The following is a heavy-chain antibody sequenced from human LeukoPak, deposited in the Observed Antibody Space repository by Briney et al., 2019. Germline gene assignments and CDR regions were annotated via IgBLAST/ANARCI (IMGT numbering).Heavy chain of an antibody. V-gene: IGHV3-7*01. D-gene: IGHD6-6*01. CDR3: ARGGAARPDF. J-gene: IGHJ4*02. Sequence: GGSLRLSCAASGFTFSSYAMHWVRQAPGKGLEWVAKIKADGGEKDHVASVKGRFTISRDNAKNSLYLQMNSLRVEDTAVYYCARGGAARPDFWGQGTLVTVSS. CDR2: IKADGGEK. CDR1: GFTFSSYA.